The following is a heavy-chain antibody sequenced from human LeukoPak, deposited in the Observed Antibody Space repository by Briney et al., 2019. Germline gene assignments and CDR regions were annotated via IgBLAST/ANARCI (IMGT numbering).Heavy chain of an antibody. CDR1: GFTFSTYS. Sequence: GGSLRLSCAASGFTFSTYSMNWVRQAPGKGLEWVSSISSSSSFIYYADSVKGRFTISRDNAKNSVYLQMNSLRAEDTAVYYCARDFPLSFDIWGQGTMVTVSS. CDR3: ARDFPLSFDI. J-gene: IGHJ3*02. CDR2: ISSSSSFI. V-gene: IGHV3-21*01.